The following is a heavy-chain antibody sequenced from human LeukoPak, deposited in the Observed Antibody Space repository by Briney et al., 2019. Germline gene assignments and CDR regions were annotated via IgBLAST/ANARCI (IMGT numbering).Heavy chain of an antibody. CDR1: GFTFSNYG. Sequence: GRSLRLSCAASGFTFSNYGMNWVRQAPGKGLVWVSRINSDGSSTSYADSVKGRFTISRDNAKNTVYLQMNSLRAEDSAEYYCARALASGATYWGQGTLVTVSS. V-gene: IGHV3-74*01. D-gene: IGHD6-13*01. J-gene: IGHJ4*02. CDR3: ARALASGATY. CDR2: INSDGSST.